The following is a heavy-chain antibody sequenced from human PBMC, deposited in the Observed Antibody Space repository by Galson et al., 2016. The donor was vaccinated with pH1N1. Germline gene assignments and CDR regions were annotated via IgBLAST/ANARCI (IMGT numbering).Heavy chain of an antibody. CDR1: GYTFITYY. D-gene: IGHD3-10*01. V-gene: IGHV1-46*01. J-gene: IGHJ4*01. CDR3: VREFREGYFDY. Sequence: SVKVSCKASGYTFITYYMHWVRQAPGQGLEWMGIINPSDGTTNYAQNFQGRLTMTRDTSTSTVYMELTSLRSEDTAVYYCVREFREGYFDYWGHGTLVTVSS. CDR2: INPSDGTT.